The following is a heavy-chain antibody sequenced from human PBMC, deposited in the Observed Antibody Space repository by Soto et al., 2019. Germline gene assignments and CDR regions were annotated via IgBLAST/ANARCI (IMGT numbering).Heavy chain of an antibody. CDR2: IYDSGST. J-gene: IGHJ2*01. Sequence: QLQLRESGPGLVKPSETLSLTCTVSGGSISGGVGGLYYWSWIRQPPGKGLAWIGYIYDSGSTYYNPSLKRRGTRAVDTSKNQFSLRLSSVTAADTAVYYCAREVIPLTTDWYFDLWGRGTLVTVSS. D-gene: IGHD4-17*01. CDR3: AREVIPLTTDWYFDL. CDR1: GGSISGGVGGLYY. V-gene: IGHV4-30-4*01.